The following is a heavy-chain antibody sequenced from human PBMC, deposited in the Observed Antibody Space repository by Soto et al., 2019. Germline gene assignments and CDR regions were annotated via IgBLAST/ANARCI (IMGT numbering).Heavy chain of an antibody. Sequence: QITLKESGPTLVKPTQTLTLTCTFSGFSLSTSGVGVGWIRQPPGKALEWLALIYWDDDKRYSPSLKSRLTITKDTSKNQVVLTMTNMDPVDTATYYYAHRRGWFGELYYFDYWGQGTLVTVSS. D-gene: IGHD3-10*01. V-gene: IGHV2-5*02. CDR2: IYWDDDK. CDR1: GFSLSTSGVG. CDR3: AHRRGWFGELYYFDY. J-gene: IGHJ4*02.